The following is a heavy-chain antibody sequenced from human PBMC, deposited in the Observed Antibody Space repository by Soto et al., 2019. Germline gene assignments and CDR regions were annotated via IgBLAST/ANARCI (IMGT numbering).Heavy chain of an antibody. J-gene: IGHJ6*02. V-gene: IGHV1-8*01. CDR3: ARGNPFNYAGFDV. CDR1: GYTFSDFD. D-gene: IGHD3-16*01. Sequence: QAHLEQSGAEVKRPGASVKVSCKASGYTFSDFDINWLRQAAGQGPEWMGWMNAKSGDTFSAQRLQGKFKITLGTPLGTAYLEVGSLTSDDAAIYYCARGNPFNYAGFDVWGQGTTVAVSS. CDR2: MNAKSGDT.